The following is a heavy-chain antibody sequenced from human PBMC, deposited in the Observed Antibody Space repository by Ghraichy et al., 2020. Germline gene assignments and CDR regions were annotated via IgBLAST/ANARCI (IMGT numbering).Heavy chain of an antibody. D-gene: IGHD4-17*01. CDR3: SRRVDYGRFFDS. V-gene: IGHV3-49*03. CDR2: IRSKAYGGTT. J-gene: IGHJ4*02. Sequence: GGSLRLSCAVSGFTFRDYVMNWFRQAPGKGLEWVGFIRSKAYGGTTEYAASVKGRFIISRDDSKGIVYLQMNSLKTEDTGVYYCSRRVDYGRFFDSWGLGTLVTVSS. CDR1: GFTFRDYV.